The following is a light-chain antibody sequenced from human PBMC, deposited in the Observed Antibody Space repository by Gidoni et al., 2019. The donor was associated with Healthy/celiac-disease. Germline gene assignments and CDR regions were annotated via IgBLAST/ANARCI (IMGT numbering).Light chain of an antibody. V-gene: IGKV3-20*01. CDR2: GAA. Sequence: EVVLTQTPGTLSLSPGERATLSCRASQSVSSSYLAWYQQKPGQAPRLLIYGAASRATVIPDRCIGSGAGTDFTLTISRLEPDDVAVDYCQQYGSTPYTFGEGTKLEIK. J-gene: IGKJ2*01. CDR1: QSVSSSY. CDR3: QQYGSTPYT.